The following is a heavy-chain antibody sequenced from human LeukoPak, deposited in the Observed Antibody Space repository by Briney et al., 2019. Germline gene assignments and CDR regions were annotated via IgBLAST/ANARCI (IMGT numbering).Heavy chain of an antibody. CDR3: ARDSSLDYYPLPRPLDY. V-gene: IGHV1-2*02. CDR2: INPNSGGT. D-gene: IGHD3-10*01. Sequence: GASVKVSCKASGYTFTGYYMHWVRQAPGQGLEWMGWINPNSGGTNYAQKFQGRVTMTRDTSISTAYMELSRLRSDDTAVYYCARDSSLDYYPLPRPLDYWGQGTLVTVSS. CDR1: GYTFTGYY. J-gene: IGHJ4*02.